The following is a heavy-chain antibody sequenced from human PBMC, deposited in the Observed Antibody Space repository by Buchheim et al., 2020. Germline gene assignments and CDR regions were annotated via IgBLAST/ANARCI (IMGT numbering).Heavy chain of an antibody. CDR3: ARLRDVAVAYLDY. V-gene: IGHV4-59*08. D-gene: IGHD6-19*01. Sequence: QVQLQESGPGLVKPSETLSLTCTVSGGSISSYYWSWIRQPPGKGLEWIGYIYYSGSTNYNPSLKSRVTISVDTSKNQFSLKLSSVTAADTAVYYCARLRDVAVAYLDYWGQGTL. J-gene: IGHJ4*02. CDR2: IYYSGST. CDR1: GGSISSYY.